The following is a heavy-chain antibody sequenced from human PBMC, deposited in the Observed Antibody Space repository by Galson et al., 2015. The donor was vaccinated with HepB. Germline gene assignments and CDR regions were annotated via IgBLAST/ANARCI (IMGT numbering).Heavy chain of an antibody. CDR3: ARQAYCGGDCYPGDAFDI. V-gene: IGHV5-51*01. CDR2: IHPGDSDS. J-gene: IGHJ3*02. D-gene: IGHD2-21*02. CDR1: GYSFTSYW. Sequence: QSGAEVKKPGESLKISCKGSGYSFTSYWIGWVRQMPGKGLEWMGIIHPGDSDSRYSPSFQGQVTISADKSISTAYLQWGSLKASDTAMYYCARQAYCGGDCYPGDAFDIWGQGTMVTVSS.